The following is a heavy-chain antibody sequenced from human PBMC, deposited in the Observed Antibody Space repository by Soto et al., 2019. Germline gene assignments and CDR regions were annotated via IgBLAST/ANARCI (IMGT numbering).Heavy chain of an antibody. Sequence: PSETLSLTCIVSGESIRRSSYYWGWIRQPPGKGLEWIGSIYHSGRTYYNPSLKSRVSISIDTSKNQFSLKLSSVTAADTALYYCARQRTTVVTQAYFDYWGQGALVTVSS. CDR3: ARQRTTVVTQAYFDY. V-gene: IGHV4-39*01. CDR2: IYHSGRT. CDR1: GESIRRSSYY. J-gene: IGHJ4*02. D-gene: IGHD2-21*02.